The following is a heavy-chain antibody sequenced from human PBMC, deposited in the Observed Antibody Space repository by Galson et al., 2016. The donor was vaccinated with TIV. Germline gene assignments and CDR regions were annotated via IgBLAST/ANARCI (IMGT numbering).Heavy chain of an antibody. Sequence: QSGAEVKKPGESLKISCKASGYSFTSFWIGWVRQMPGKGLEWMGVIYPGDSYTTYSPSFQSQVTISADKSSNTAYLQWSSLMASDTAMYFCASSRPELRYFDWQRPQYFDYWGQGSLVTVSS. CDR2: IYPGDSYT. V-gene: IGHV5-51*01. CDR1: GYSFTSFW. J-gene: IGHJ4*02. D-gene: IGHD3-9*01. CDR3: ASSRPELRYFDWQRPQYFDY.